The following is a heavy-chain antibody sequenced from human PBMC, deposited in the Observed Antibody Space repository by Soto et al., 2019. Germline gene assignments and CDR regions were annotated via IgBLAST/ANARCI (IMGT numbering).Heavy chain of an antibody. CDR1: GGSISSYY. D-gene: IGHD1-26*01. J-gene: IGHJ6*02. CDR2: IYYSGST. CDR3: ARDSYNSGSYWEYYYGMDV. Sequence: SETLSLTCTVSGGSISSYYWSWIRQPPGKGLEWIGYIYYSGSTNYNPSLKSRVTISVDTSKNQFSLKLSSVTAADTAVYYCARDSYNSGSYWEYYYGMDVWGQGTTVTVSS. V-gene: IGHV4-59*01.